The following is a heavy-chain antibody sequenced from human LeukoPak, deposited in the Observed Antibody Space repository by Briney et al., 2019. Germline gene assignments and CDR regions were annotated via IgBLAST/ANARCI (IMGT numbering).Heavy chain of an antibody. CDR1: GGSIGSYY. J-gene: IGHJ3*02. CDR2: IYTSGST. CDR3: ARDLRITIFGVVITPDAFDI. D-gene: IGHD3-3*01. V-gene: IGHV4-4*07. Sequence: PSETLSLTCTVSGGSIGSYYWSWIRQPAGKGLEWIGRIYTSGSTNYNPSLKSRVTMSVGTSKNQFSLKLSSVTAADTAVYYCARDLRITIFGVVITPDAFDIWGQGTMVTVSS.